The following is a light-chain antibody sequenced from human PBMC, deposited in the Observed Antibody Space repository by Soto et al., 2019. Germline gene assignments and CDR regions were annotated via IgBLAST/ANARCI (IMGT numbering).Light chain of an antibody. Sequence: DIQMTQSPSSLSASVGDTVTITCQASQDISHYLNWYQQKPGKALKLLIYDASNLHPRVPSRVKGSGSGTEFSFNITSMQPENVATYYWQQYDDLPITFGQETRRKIK. CDR2: DAS. CDR1: QDISHY. V-gene: IGKV1-33*01. CDR3: QQYDDLPIT. J-gene: IGKJ5*01.